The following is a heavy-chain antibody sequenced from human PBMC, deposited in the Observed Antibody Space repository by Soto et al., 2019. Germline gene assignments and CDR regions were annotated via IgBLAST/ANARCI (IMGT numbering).Heavy chain of an antibody. CDR2: ISGSGDYT. CDR3: AKGPPQYTICGRATPEGYGMYV. D-gene: IGHD2-2*02. CDR1: GFIFSTSA. V-gene: IGHV3-23*01. Sequence: EVQLLESGGGLVQPGGSLGLTCAASGFIFSTSAINWVRQAPGKGLEWVSGISGSGDYTYYADSVKGRFTISRDNSKNTVHLQLSSLTAEDTAVYYCAKGPPQYTICGRATPEGYGMYVWGQGTTVPVSS. J-gene: IGHJ6*02.